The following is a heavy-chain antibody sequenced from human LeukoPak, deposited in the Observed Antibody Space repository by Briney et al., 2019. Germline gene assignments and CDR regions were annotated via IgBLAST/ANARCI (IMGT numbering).Heavy chain of an antibody. CDR1: GYTFSGYY. CDR3: ARGRTTVTYFDY. D-gene: IGHD4-17*01. V-gene: IGHV1-2*02. Sequence: ASVKVSCKASGYTFSGYYMHWVRQAPGQGLEWMGWINPNSGGTNYAQKFQGRVNMTRHTSISTAYMELSRLRADDTAVYYWARGRTTVTYFDYWGQGTLVSVPS. J-gene: IGHJ4*02. CDR2: INPNSGGT.